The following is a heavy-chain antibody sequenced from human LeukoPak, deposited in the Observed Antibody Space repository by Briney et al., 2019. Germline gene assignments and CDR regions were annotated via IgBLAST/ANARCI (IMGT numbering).Heavy chain of an antibody. V-gene: IGHV4-59*01. D-gene: IGHD6-19*01. CDR3: ARDSWGSGWYDY. CDR2: ICYSGST. J-gene: IGHJ4*02. Sequence: SETLSLTCTVSGGSISSYYWSWIRQPPGKGLEWIGYICYSGSTNYNPSLKSRVTISVDTSKNQFSLKLSSVTAADTAVYYCARDSWGSGWYDYWGQGTLVTVSS. CDR1: GGSISSYY.